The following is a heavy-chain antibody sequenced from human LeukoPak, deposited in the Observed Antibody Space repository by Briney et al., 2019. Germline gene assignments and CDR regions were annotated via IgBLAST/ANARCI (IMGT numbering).Heavy chain of an antibody. D-gene: IGHD4/OR15-4a*01. J-gene: IGHJ4*01. CDR3: AREREPLDYGDSTNLDY. V-gene: IGHV3-21*01. CDR1: GFIFISYS. CDR2: IGSKTGNI. Sequence: KPGGSLRLSCTASGFIFISYSMNWVRQAPGKGLEWVSFIGSKTGNIYYGDSVKGRFTISRDDAKNSIYLQMNSLRVEDTAVYYCAREREPLDYGDSTNLDYWGQGTLVTVSS.